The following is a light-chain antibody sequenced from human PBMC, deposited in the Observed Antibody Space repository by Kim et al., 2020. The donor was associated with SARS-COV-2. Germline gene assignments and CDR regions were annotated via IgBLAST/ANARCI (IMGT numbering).Light chain of an antibody. CDR3: QQYNKWLRRVT. CDR2: GAS. V-gene: IGKV3-15*01. Sequence: EIVMTQSPATLSVSPGERATLSCRASQSVSTYLAWYQQRPGQAPRLLIYGASTRATGIPARFSGSGSGTEFTLTISSLQSEDFAIYYCQQYNKWLRRVTFGPGTKVDIK. J-gene: IGKJ3*01. CDR1: QSVSTY.